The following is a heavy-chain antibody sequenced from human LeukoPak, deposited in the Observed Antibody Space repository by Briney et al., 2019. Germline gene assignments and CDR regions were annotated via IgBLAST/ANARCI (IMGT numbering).Heavy chain of an antibody. CDR1: GFTFSSYW. CDR2: ISSSSSTI. J-gene: IGHJ4*02. V-gene: IGHV3-48*01. Sequence: GGSLRLSCAASGFTFSSYWMSWVRQAPGKGLEWVSYISSSSSTIYYADSVKGRFTISRDNAKNSLYLQMNSLRAEDTAVYYCARDLGGYMDYWGQGTLVTVSS. D-gene: IGHD3-22*01. CDR3: ARDLGGYMDY.